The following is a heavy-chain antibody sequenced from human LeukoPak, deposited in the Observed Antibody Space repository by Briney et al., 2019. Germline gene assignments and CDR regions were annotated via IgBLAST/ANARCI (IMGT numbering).Heavy chain of an antibody. CDR1: GYSFTSYW. V-gene: IGHV5-51*01. Sequence: GESLKISCKGSGYSFTSYWIGWVRQMPGKGLEWMGIIYPGDSDTRYSPSFQGQVSISADKSISTAYLQWSSLKASDTAMYYCARDRGYDYVWGSYRSDAFDIWGQGTMVTVSS. J-gene: IGHJ3*02. CDR2: IYPGDSDT. D-gene: IGHD3-16*02. CDR3: ARDRGYDYVWGSYRSDAFDI.